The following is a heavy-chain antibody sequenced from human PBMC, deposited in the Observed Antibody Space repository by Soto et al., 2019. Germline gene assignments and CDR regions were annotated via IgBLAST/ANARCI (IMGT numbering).Heavy chain of an antibody. Sequence: QVQLVESGGGVVQPGRSLRLSCAASGFTFSSYGMHWVRQAPGKGLEWVAVISYDGSNKYYADSVKGRFTISRDNSKNTLYLQMNSLRAEDTAVYYCAIPGGYSYGYLRYKEDSIDYWGQGTLVTVSS. CDR1: GFTFSSYG. CDR3: AIPGGYSYGYLRYKEDSIDY. V-gene: IGHV3-30*03. CDR2: ISYDGSNK. D-gene: IGHD5-18*01. J-gene: IGHJ4*02.